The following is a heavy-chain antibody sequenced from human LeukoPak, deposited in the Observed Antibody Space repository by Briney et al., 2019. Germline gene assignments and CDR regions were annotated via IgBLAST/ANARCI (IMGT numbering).Heavy chain of an antibody. V-gene: IGHV3-33*01. D-gene: IGHD2-21*01. CDR2: IWYDGNNK. J-gene: IGHJ4*02. CDR3: ARDFFPIVDSTWYEIGY. CDR1: GFTFSNYG. Sequence: GGSLRLSCAASGFTFSNYGMHWVRQAPGKGLEWVAVIWYDGNNKYYADSVKGRFTISRDNSKNTLYLQMNSLRAEDTAVYYCARDFFPIVDSTWYEIGYWGQGTLVTVSS.